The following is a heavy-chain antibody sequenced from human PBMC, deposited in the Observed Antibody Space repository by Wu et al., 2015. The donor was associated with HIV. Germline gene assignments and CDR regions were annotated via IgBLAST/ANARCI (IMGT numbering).Heavy chain of an antibody. J-gene: IGHJ4*02. Sequence: QVQLVQSGPEVKRPGASVKVSCKASGYTYNTYYMHWLRQAPGQGLEWMGWINPNSGGTNYSQRFQSRVDMTRDTSISTAYMELRGLTSDDTAVYFCARVAEQQLRYYFDYWGQGTLVTVSS. V-gene: IGHV1-2*02. CDR2: INPNSGGT. D-gene: IGHD6-13*01. CDR1: GYTYNTYY. CDR3: ARVAEQQLRYYFDY.